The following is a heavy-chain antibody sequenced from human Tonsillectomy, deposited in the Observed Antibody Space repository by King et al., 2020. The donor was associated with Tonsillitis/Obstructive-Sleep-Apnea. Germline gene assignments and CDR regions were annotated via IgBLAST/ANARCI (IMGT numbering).Heavy chain of an antibody. CDR2: IWYDGSNK. CDR3: ARDYSGSYLDY. J-gene: IGHJ4*02. D-gene: IGHD1-26*01. Sequence: VQLVESGGGVVHPGRSLRLSCAASGFTFSSYGMHWVRQAPGKGLEWVAVIWYDGSNKYYADSVKGRFTISRDNSKNTLYLQMNSLRAEDTAVYYCARDYSGSYLDYWGQGTLVTVSS. CDR1: GFTFSSYG. V-gene: IGHV3-33*01.